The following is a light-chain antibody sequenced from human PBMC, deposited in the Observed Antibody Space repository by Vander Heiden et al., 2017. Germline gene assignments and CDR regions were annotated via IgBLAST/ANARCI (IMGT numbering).Light chain of an antibody. Sequence: SVLTQPPSVSGAPGQRVTISCTGSSSNIGAGYDVHWYQQLPRTAPKLLIYGNSNRPSGVPDRFSGSKSGTSASLAITGLQAEDEADYYCQSYDSSLSGVFGGGTKLTVL. V-gene: IGLV1-40*01. CDR1: SSNIGAGYD. CDR2: GNS. CDR3: QSYDSSLSGV. J-gene: IGLJ2*01.